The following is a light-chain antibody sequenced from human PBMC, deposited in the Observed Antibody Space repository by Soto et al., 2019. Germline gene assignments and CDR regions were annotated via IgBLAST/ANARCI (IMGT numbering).Light chain of an antibody. V-gene: IGLV2-8*01. CDR3: SSYAGSNYPYV. CDR2: EVT. J-gene: IGLJ1*01. CDR1: SGDVYAYDY. Sequence: QSVLTQPPSASGSPGQSVTISCTGTSGDVYAYDYVSWYQQHPGKAPKLLIYEVTKRPLGVPDRFSGSKSGNAASLTVSGLQAEDEADYYCSSYAGSNYPYVFGTGTKVTVL.